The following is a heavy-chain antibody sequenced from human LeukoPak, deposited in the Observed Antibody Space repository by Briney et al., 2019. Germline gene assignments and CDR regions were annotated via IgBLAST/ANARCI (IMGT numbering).Heavy chain of an antibody. CDR2: ISAYNGNT. J-gene: IGHJ4*02. D-gene: IGHD3-22*01. CDR3: AKDVYYYDSSGSPFDY. CDR1: GYTFTSYG. V-gene: IGHV1-18*01. Sequence: ASVKVSCKASGYTFTSYGISWVRQAPGQGLEWMGWISAYNGNTNYAQKLQGRVTMTTDTSTSTAYMELRSLRSDDTAVYYCAKDVYYYDSSGSPFDYWGQGTLVTVSS.